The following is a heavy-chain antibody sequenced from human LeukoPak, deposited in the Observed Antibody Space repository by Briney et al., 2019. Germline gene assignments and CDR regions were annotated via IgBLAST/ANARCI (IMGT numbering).Heavy chain of an antibody. J-gene: IGHJ4*02. CDR3: ARKSPYSSGWGAFDY. D-gene: IGHD6-19*01. CDR1: GGSISSYY. V-gene: IGHV4-59*01. CDR2: IYYSGST. Sequence: SETLSLTCTVSGGSISSYYRSWIRQPPGKGLEWIGYIYYSGSTNYNPSLKSRVTISVDTSKNQFSLKLSSVTAADTAVYYCARKSPYSSGWGAFDYWGQGTLVTVSS.